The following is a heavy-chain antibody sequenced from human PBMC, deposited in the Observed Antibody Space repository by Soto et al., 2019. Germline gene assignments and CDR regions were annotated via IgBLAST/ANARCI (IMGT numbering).Heavy chain of an antibody. CDR1: GFTFSDYY. D-gene: IGHD2-2*01. J-gene: IGHJ6*02. CDR2: ISSSSSYT. CDR3: ARYCSSTSCYVDYYYGMDV. Sequence: QVQLVESGGGLVKPGGSLRLSCAASGFTFSDYYMSWIRQAPGKGLEWVSYISSSSSYTNYADSVKGRFTISRDNAKNXLXPQLNSLRAEDTAVYYCARYCSSTSCYVDYYYGMDVWGQGTTVTVSS. V-gene: IGHV3-11*05.